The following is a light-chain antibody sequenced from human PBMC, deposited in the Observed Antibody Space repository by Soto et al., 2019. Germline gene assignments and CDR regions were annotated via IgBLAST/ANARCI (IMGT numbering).Light chain of an antibody. CDR1: SSNIGSKT. V-gene: IGLV1-44*01. CDR2: SNN. CDR3: AAWDDSLNGVV. Sequence: QSVLTQPPSASGTPGQRVTISCSGSSSNIGSKTVNWYQQLPGTAPKLLIYSNNQRPSGGPARFSASKSGTSASLAISGLQSEDEADYYCAAWDDSLNGVVFGGGTKLTVL. J-gene: IGLJ2*01.